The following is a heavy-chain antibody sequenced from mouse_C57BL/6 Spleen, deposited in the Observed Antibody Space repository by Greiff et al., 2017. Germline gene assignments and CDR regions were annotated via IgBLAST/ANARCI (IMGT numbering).Heavy chain of an antibody. CDR2: ISGGGGNT. V-gene: IGHV5-9*01. D-gene: IGHD2-5*01. CDR3: ARQGSNSYYAMDY. CDR1: GFTFSSYT. Sequence: EVHLVESGGGLVKPGGSLKLSCAASGFTFSSYTMSWVRQTPEKRLEWVATISGGGGNTYYPDSVKGRFTISRDNAKNTLYLQMSSLRSEDTALYYCARQGSNSYYAMDYWGQGTSVTVSS. J-gene: IGHJ4*01.